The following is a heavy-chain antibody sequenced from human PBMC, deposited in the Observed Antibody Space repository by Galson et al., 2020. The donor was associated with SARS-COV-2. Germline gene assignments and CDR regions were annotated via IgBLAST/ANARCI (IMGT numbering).Heavy chain of an antibody. V-gene: IGHV4-30-4*01. J-gene: IGHJ4*02. Sequence: SETLSLTCTVSGGSISSGDSYWRWIRQPPGKGLEWIGYIYYSGSTYYNPSLKSRVTISVDTSKNQFSLKLSSVTAADTAVYYCARGTVEMATIYFDYWGQGTLVTVSS. D-gene: IGHD5-12*01. CDR3: ARGTVEMATIYFDY. CDR2: IYYSGST. CDR1: GGSISSGDSY.